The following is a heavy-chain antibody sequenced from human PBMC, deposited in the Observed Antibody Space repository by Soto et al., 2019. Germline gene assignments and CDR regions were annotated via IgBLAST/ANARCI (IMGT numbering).Heavy chain of an antibody. CDR1: GGSVSSGSYY. J-gene: IGHJ4*02. Sequence: SETLSLTCTVSGGSVSSGSYYWSWIRQPPGKGLEWIGYIYYSGSTNYNPSLKSRVTISVDTSKNQFSLKLSSVTAADTAVYYCARWRGWDDYWGQGTLVTVSS. D-gene: IGHD6-19*01. CDR3: ARWRGWDDY. V-gene: IGHV4-61*01. CDR2: IYYSGST.